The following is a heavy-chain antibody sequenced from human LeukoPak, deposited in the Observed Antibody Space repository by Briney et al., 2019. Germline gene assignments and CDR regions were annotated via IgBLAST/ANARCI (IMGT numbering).Heavy chain of an antibody. Sequence: SETLSLTSTVSSVATSRVTTCAGSIRQPPGKGLEWIGSIYYSGSTYYNPSLKSRVTISVDTSKNQFSLKLSSVTAADTAVYYCGSQWLRGYNNTPPIDYWGQGTLVTVSS. J-gene: IGHJ4*02. V-gene: IGHV4-39*01. CDR1: SVATSRVTTC. CDR3: GSQWLRGYNNTPPIDY. CDR2: IYYSGST. D-gene: IGHD5-12*01.